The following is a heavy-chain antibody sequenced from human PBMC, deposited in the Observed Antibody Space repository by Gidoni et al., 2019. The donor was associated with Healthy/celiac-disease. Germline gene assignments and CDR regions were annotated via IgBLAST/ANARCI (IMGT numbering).Heavy chain of an antibody. CDR2: IYYSGST. D-gene: IGHD6-13*01. Sequence: QLQLQESGPGLVKPSQTLSLPCTVSGGPIRRGGYYWSWIRQHPGKGLEWIGYIYYSGSTYYNPSLKSRVTISVDTSKNQFSLKLSSVTAADTAVYYCARDERIAAAGYGMDVWGQGTTVTVSS. V-gene: IGHV4-31*03. J-gene: IGHJ6*02. CDR3: ARDERIAAAGYGMDV. CDR1: GGPIRRGGYY.